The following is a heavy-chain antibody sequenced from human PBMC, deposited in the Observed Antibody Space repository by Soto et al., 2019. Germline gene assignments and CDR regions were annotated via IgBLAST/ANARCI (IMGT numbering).Heavy chain of an antibody. CDR1: GFTFSSYA. V-gene: IGHV3-30-3*01. Sequence: GSLSLSCAASGFTFSSYAMHWVRQAPGKGLEWVAVISYDGSNKYYADSVKGRFTISRDNSKNTLYLQMNSLRAEDTAVYYCAREQYYDILTGYYQIPPDYWGQGTLVTVSS. CDR2: ISYDGSNK. D-gene: IGHD3-9*01. J-gene: IGHJ4*02. CDR3: AREQYYDILTGYYQIPPDY.